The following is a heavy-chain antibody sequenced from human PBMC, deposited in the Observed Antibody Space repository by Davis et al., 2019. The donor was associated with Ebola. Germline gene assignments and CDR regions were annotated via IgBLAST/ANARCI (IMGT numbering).Heavy chain of an antibody. J-gene: IGHJ4*02. V-gene: IGHV4-59*12. CDR3: ARDSSVYYYGSGSYYGLRY. CDR1: GGSISSYY. D-gene: IGHD3-10*01. CDR2: IYYSGST. Sequence: MPSETLSLTCTVSGGSISSYYWSWIRQPPGKGLEWIGHIYYSGSTNYNPSLKSRVTISVDTSKNQFSLKLSSVTAADTAVYYCARDSSVYYYGSGSYYGLRYWGQGTLVTVSS.